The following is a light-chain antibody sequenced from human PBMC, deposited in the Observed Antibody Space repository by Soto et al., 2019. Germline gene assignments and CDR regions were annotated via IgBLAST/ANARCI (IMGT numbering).Light chain of an antibody. Sequence: DIQMTQSPSSVSASVGDRVTIPCRASQGISSWLAWYQQKPGKAPKLLIFDASNLERGVPSRFSGSGSRTHFSLTINNLQPEDVGTYFCQHYDNLPLTFGGGTKVDIK. CDR2: DAS. J-gene: IGKJ4*01. CDR3: QHYDNLPLT. V-gene: IGKV1-33*01. CDR1: QGISSW.